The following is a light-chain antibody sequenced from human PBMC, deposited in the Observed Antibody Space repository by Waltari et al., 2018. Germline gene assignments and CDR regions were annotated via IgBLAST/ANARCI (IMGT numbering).Light chain of an antibody. J-gene: IGLJ2*01. CDR1: TLGLTS. CDR2: QTN. Sequence: SYDLTQPPSVSVSPGQTANILCSGDTLGLTSGWWYQQKPGRSPRLVIYQTNKRPSGIPERFSGSNSGNAATLTISGTQAMDEADYFCQAWDGSTVLFGGGTKLTVL. CDR3: QAWDGSTVL. V-gene: IGLV3-1*01.